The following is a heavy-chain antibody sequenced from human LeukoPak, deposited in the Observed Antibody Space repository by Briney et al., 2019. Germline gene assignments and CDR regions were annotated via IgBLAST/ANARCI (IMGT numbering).Heavy chain of an antibody. CDR3: ARDMGIAAEGAFDY. CDR2: IILIFGTA. V-gene: IGHV1-69*13. CDR1: GGTFSSYA. J-gene: IGHJ4*02. D-gene: IGHD6-13*01. Sequence: SVKVSCKAPGGTFSSYAISWVRQAPGQGLEWMGGIILIFGTANYAQKFQGRVTITADESTSTAYMELSSLRSEDTAVYYCARDMGIAAEGAFDYWGQGTLVTVSS.